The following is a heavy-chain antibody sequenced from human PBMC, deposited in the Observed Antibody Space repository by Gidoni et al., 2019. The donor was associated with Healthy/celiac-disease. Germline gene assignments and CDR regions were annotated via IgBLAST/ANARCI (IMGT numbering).Heavy chain of an antibody. CDR1: GFTFSNAW. J-gene: IGHJ4*02. D-gene: IGHD3-16*02. V-gene: IGHV3-15*01. Sequence: EVQLVESGGGLVKPGGSLRLSCAASGFTFSNAWMSWVRQAPGKGLEWVGRIKSKTDGGTTDYAAPVKGRFTISRDDSKNTLYLQMNSLKTEDTAVYYCTTDRVPAYDYVWGSYRYTPDYWGQGTLVTVSS. CDR3: TTDRVPAYDYVWGSYRYTPDY. CDR2: IKSKTDGGTT.